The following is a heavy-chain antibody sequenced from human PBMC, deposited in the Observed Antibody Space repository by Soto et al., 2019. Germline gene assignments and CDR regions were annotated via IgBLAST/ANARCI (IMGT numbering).Heavy chain of an antibody. V-gene: IGHV1-46*01. J-gene: IGHJ5*02. D-gene: IGHD3-16*01. CDR3: ARSSGGKFGMIIEGSNWLDP. Sequence: ASVQVSCEAPGDTFSICYPNWVRQPPGHEHGRMGVIQPHAGGTKYAQKFQGRVSMTRDTTRSTVYMNLRSLRSVDTAIYYCARSSGGKFGMIIEGSNWLDPWVQGTLVAVSS. CDR2: IQPHAGGT. CDR1: GDTFSICY.